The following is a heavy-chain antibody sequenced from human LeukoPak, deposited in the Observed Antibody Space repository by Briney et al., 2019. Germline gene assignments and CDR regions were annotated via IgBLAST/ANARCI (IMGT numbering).Heavy chain of an antibody. J-gene: IGHJ4*02. CDR2: INPSGGST. D-gene: IGHD4-23*01. CDR3: ARELDDYGGNSPFDY. V-gene: IGHV1-46*01. CDR1: GYTFTSCY. Sequence: ASAKVSCKASGYTFTSCYMHWVRQAPGQGLEWMGIINPSGGSTSYAQKFQGRVTMTRDTSTSTVYMELSSLRSEDTAVYYCARELDDYGGNSPFDYWGQGTLVTVSS.